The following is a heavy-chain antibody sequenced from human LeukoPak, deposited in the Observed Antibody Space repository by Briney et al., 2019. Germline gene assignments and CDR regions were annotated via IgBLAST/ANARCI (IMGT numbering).Heavy chain of an antibody. CDR1: GLRFRSYA. CDR2: ISDDSSFT. V-gene: IGHV3-23*01. Sequence: GGSLRLSCVASGLRFRSYAMNWVRQAPGKGLECISTISDDSSFTYYADSVKGRSAISRDDSKNTLHLQMNNLRVDDTAVYYCARVRDVYNHVFENWGQGTLVTVS. J-gene: IGHJ4*02. D-gene: IGHD5-24*01. CDR3: ARVRDVYNHVFEN.